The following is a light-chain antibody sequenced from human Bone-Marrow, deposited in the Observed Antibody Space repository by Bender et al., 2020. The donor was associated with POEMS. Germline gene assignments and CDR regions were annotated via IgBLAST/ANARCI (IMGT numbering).Light chain of an antibody. CDR3: CSYAGTYTFVV. CDR2: EVS. CDR1: SIDVGAYNY. V-gene: IGLV2-8*01. Sequence: QSALTQPPSASGSPGQSVTISCTGTSIDVGAYNYVSWYQQYPGKAPKLMIYEVSKRPSGVPARFSGSKSGNTASLTVSGLQAEDEADYYCCSYAGTYTFVVFGGGTKLTVL. J-gene: IGLJ3*02.